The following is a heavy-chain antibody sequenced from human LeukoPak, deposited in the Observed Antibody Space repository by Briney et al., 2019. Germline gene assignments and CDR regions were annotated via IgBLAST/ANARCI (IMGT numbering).Heavy chain of an antibody. CDR2: INHSGST. CDR1: GGSFSGYY. J-gene: IGHJ5*02. Sequence: SETLSLTCAVYGGSFSGYYWSWIRQPPGKGLEWIGEINHSGSTNYNPSLKSRVTISVDTSKNQFSLKLSSVTAADTAVYYCAREYRTGTTWGDWFDPWGQGTLVTVSS. V-gene: IGHV4-34*01. D-gene: IGHD1-1*01. CDR3: AREYRTGTTWGDWFDP.